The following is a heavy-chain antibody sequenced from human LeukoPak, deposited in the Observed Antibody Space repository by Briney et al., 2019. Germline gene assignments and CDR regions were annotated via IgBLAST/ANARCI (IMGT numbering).Heavy chain of an antibody. Sequence: GRSLRLSCKASGFTFSSYAMHWVRQAPGKGLEWVAVITYVGSNTNYADSVKGRFTISRDNSKNTLYLQMNSLRAEDTAVYYCARDSGFRYCSGTGCYEYYFDCWGQGTLVTASS. J-gene: IGHJ4*02. D-gene: IGHD2-2*01. V-gene: IGHV3-30*04. CDR1: GFTFSSYA. CDR3: ARDSGFRYCSGTGCYEYYFDC. CDR2: ITYVGSNT.